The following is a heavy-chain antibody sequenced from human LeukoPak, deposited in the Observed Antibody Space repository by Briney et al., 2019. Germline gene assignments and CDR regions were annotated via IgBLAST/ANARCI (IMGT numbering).Heavy chain of an antibody. CDR1: GFTFSDYY. J-gene: IGHJ3*02. D-gene: IGHD2-2*01. CDR2: ISSSGSTI. Sequence: GGSLRLSCAASGFTFSDYYMSWIRQAPGKGLEGVSYISSSGSTIYYADSVKGRFTISRDNAKNSLYLQMNRLRAEDTAVYYCARDLGYCSSTSCYARGAFDIWGRGTMVTVSS. CDR3: ARDLGYCSSTSCYARGAFDI. V-gene: IGHV3-11*04.